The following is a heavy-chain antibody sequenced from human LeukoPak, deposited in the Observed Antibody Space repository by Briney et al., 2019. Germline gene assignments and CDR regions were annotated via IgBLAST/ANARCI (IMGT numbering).Heavy chain of an antibody. CDR2: IYYSGST. CDR1: GGSISRYY. V-gene: IGHV4-59*01. D-gene: IGHD6-13*01. Sequence: SETLSLTCTVSGGSISRYYWSWIRQPPGKGLEWLGYIYYSGSTNYNPSLKSRVTISVDTSKNQFSLKLSSVTAAETAVYYCARTRKQQLVLFDYWGQGTLVTVSS. CDR3: ARTRKQQLVLFDY. J-gene: IGHJ4*02.